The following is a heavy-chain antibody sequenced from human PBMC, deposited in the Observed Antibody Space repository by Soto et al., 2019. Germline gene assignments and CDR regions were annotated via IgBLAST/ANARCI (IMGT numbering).Heavy chain of an antibody. J-gene: IGHJ5*02. Sequence: SETLSLTCTVSGGFISRGGYYWSWIRHHPGKGLEGIGYIDDRGSTDNSPSPKSRVTKSLDTSKNKCSLKLSSVTAAPTTTYFCARGVIPWGQGPLVTV. D-gene: IGHD4-4*01. V-gene: IGHV4-31*03. CDR2: IDDRGST. CDR3: ARGVIP. CDR1: GGFISRGGYY.